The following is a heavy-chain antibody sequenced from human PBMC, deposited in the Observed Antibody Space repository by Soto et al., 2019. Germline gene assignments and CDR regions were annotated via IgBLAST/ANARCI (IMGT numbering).Heavy chain of an antibody. V-gene: IGHV3-11*01. CDR3: AREKTAMVTVDY. Sequence: QVQLVESGGGLVKPGGSLRLSCAASGFTFSDYYMSWIRQAPGKGLEWVSYITSSGSTIYYADAVKGRFTISRDNAKNSLYLQMNSLRDEDTAVYYCAREKTAMVTVDYWGQGTLVTVSS. D-gene: IGHD5-18*01. J-gene: IGHJ4*02. CDR1: GFTFSDYY. CDR2: ITSSGSTI.